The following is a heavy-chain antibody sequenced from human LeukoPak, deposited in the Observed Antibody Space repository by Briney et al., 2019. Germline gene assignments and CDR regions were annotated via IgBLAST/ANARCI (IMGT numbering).Heavy chain of an antibody. CDR2: IIPILCTP. Sequence: SSVKVSRKGSRGTFSSYSIRGVRQPPRQELEWMGGIIPILCTPNYAHKFHGRVTITADNSHGTAYMELSSLRSEDTAVYYCARDLQPLVYYGMDVWGKGTTVTVSS. J-gene: IGHJ6*04. V-gene: IGHV1-69*10. CDR3: ARDLQPLVYYGMDV. D-gene: IGHD3-3*02. CDR1: RGTFSSYS.